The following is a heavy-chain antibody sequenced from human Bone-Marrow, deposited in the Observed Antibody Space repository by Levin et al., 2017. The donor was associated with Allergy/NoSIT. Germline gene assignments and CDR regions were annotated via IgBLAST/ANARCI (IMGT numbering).Heavy chain of an antibody. J-gene: IGHJ4*02. D-gene: IGHD1-1*01. Sequence: GGSLRLSCAASGFVFTNDGMHWVRQAPGKGLEWVALISNDGVNKYYADSLRGRFTLSRDNTKNTLYLHMNSLTPEDTAVYYCAKGRYLLDSWGRGTRVTGAS. CDR3: AKGRYLLDS. CDR2: ISNDGVNK. CDR1: GFVFTNDG. V-gene: IGHV3-30*18.